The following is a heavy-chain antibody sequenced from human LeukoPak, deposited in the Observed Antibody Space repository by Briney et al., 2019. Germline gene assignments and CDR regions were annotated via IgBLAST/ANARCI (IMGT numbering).Heavy chain of an antibody. V-gene: IGHV3-15*01. CDR2: IRSTADGGTT. CDR1: GFXFSYAW. D-gene: IGHD6-19*01. J-gene: IGHJ4*02. Sequence: GGSLRLSCAASGFXFSYAWMSWVRQVPGKGLEWVGLIRSTADGGTTDYAAPVKGRFAISRDDSKKTLYLQMNSLKTEDSAMYYCTTDPYSAGWYGDNWGQGTLVTVSS. CDR3: TTDPYSAGWYGDN.